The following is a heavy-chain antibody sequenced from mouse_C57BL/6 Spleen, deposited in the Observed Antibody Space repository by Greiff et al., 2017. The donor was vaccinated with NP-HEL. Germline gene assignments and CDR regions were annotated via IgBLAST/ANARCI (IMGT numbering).Heavy chain of an antibody. CDR3: ARYGTTVVDWYFDV. CDR2: ISYSGST. V-gene: IGHV3-8*01. CDR1: GYSITSDY. Sequence: VQLQQSGPGLAKPSQTLSLTCSVTGYSITSDYWNWIRKFPGNKLEYMGYISYSGSTYYNPSLKSRISITRDTSKNQYYLQLKSVTTEDTATYYGARYGTTVVDWYFDVWGTGTTVTVSS. J-gene: IGHJ1*03. D-gene: IGHD1-1*01.